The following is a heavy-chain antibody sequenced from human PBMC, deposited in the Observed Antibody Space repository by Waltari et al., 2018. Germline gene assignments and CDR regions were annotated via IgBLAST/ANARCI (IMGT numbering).Heavy chain of an antibody. CDR2: INPKNGDT. D-gene: IGHD3-22*01. J-gene: IGHJ4*02. V-gene: IGHV1-2*06. CDR3: LRDSSGSHFDY. Sequence: LVQSGAEVKKPGDSVQVSCKASVYTYTGYAILWVRQAPGQGLEWMGRINPKNGDTHYAQNFQGRVALTTDTSTNTAFMELQRLRSDDTAVYYCLRDSSGSHFDYWGQGTLVTVSS. CDR1: VYTYTGYA.